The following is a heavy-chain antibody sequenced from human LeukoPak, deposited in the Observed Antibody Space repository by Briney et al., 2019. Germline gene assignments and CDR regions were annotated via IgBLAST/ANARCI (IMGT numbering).Heavy chain of an antibody. D-gene: IGHD5-24*01. Sequence: SETLSLTCTVSGFSISSDSYFWAWIRQPPGKGLEWIGSIFYSGSTYYNPSLKSRVTISVDTSKNQFSLNLSSVTAADTAVYYCARRRDGYNFDYWGQGTLVTVSS. V-gene: IGHV4-39*01. CDR1: GFSISSDSYF. CDR3: ARRRDGYNFDY. J-gene: IGHJ4*02. CDR2: IFYSGST.